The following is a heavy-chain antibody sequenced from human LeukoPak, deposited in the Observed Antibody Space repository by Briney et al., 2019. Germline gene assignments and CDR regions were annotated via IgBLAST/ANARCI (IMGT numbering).Heavy chain of an antibody. Sequence: SETLSLTCTVSGGSISSGDYYWSWIRQPAGKGLEWIGYIYYSGSTYYNPSLKSRVTISVDTSKNQFSLKLSSVTAADTAVYYCARGVTIFGVVGYNWFDPWGQGTLVTVSS. V-gene: IGHV4-30-4*08. CDR2: IYYSGST. CDR3: ARGVTIFGVVGYNWFDP. D-gene: IGHD3-3*01. J-gene: IGHJ5*02. CDR1: GGSISSGDYY.